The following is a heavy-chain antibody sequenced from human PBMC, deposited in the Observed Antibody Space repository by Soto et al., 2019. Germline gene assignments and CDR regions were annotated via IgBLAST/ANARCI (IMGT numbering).Heavy chain of an antibody. J-gene: IGHJ4*02. V-gene: IGHV1-3*01. CDR3: ALSHTGFCSPADSPGDFAQ. CDR1: GYILTSYA. CDR2: ISAANGNT. Sequence: GXSVKVSFKASGYILTSYAMHWVRQAPVQRLEYMGWISAANGNTGSSQRFQGRVTFSRDAAARIAYMELRSLRSDDTAMYYCALSHTGFCSPADSPGDFAQWGQGTLVTVSS. D-gene: IGHD2-15*01.